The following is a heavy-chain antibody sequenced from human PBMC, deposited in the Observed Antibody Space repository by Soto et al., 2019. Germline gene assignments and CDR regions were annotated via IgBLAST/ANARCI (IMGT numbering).Heavy chain of an antibody. CDR1: GFTFSSYS. CDR2: ISSSSSYI. D-gene: IGHD2-2*01. CDR3: ARGNPPLSDIVVVPAAMDYYGMDV. Sequence: LRHSCAASGFTFSSYSMNWVRQAPGKGLEWVSSISSSSSYIYYADSVKGRFTISRHNAKNSLYLQMKSLRAEDTAVYYCARGNPPLSDIVVVPAAMDYYGMDVWGQGTTVTV. J-gene: IGHJ6*02. V-gene: IGHV3-21*01.